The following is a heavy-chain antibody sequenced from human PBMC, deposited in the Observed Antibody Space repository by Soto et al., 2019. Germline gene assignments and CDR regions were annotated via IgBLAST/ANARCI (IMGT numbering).Heavy chain of an antibody. J-gene: IGHJ4*02. D-gene: IGHD3-22*01. Sequence: ASVKVSCKASGYTFTNYGISWVRQAPGQGLEWMGWSSTYNGNTIYAQKFQARVTMTTEKATKTAYMELKNLRSDDTALYYCATDRTYYDSSGDPEFWGQGTLVTGSS. CDR3: ATDRTYYDSSGDPEF. V-gene: IGHV1-18*01. CDR1: GYTFTNYG. CDR2: SSTYNGNT.